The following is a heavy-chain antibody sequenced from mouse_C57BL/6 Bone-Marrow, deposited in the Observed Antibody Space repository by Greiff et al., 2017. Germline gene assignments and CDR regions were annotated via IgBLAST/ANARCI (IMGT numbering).Heavy chain of an antibody. Sequence: QVQLQQSGAELARPGASVKLSCKASGYTFPSYGISWVKQRTGQGLEWIGEIYPRSGNTYYNEKFKGKATLHADKSSSSAYMELRRLTSEDSAVYFCAREGYGNYLYAMDYWGQGTSVTVSS. D-gene: IGHD2-1*01. CDR2: IYPRSGNT. J-gene: IGHJ4*01. V-gene: IGHV1-81*01. CDR1: GYTFPSYG. CDR3: AREGYGNYLYAMDY.